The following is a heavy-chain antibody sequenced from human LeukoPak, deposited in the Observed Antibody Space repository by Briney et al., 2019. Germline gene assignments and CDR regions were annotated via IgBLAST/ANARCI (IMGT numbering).Heavy chain of an antibody. CDR2: IDYSGRT. J-gene: IGHJ6*03. V-gene: IGHV4-59*01. CDR1: AVSISSYD. D-gene: IGHD3-9*01. Sequence: SETLSLTCTVSAVSISSYDWSWIRQPPGKGLEWIGYIDYSGRTNYNASLKSRVTISVDTSKNQFSLKLSSVTAADTALYYCARAAEDYDILTGRYNYMDVWGKGTTVTVSS. CDR3: ARAAEDYDILTGRYNYMDV.